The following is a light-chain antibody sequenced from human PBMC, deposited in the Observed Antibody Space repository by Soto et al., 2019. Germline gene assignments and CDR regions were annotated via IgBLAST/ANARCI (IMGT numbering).Light chain of an antibody. CDR2: EVF. V-gene: IGLV2-14*03. Sequence: QSVLTQPASVSGSPGQSITISCTGTSSDVGGYNYVSWYQQHPGKVPKLMIFEVFRRPSGISDRFSGSKSGNTASLTISGLQAEDEADYYCCSYTTTSTFVCGGGTKLTVL. CDR1: SSDVGGYNY. J-gene: IGLJ2*01. CDR3: CSYTTTSTFV.